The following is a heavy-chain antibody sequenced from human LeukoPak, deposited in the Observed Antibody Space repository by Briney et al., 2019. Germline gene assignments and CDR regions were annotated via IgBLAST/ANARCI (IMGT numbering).Heavy chain of an antibody. CDR3: AKDVSIFGPFWYFDH. CDR2: KRYDGSNK. CDR1: GFTFSSQG. J-gene: IGHJ2*01. D-gene: IGHD3-3*01. V-gene: IGHV3-30*02. Sequence: PGVSLRLFCAASGFTFSSQGMHWARHASGKGREWVTFKRYDGSNKYYADSVNRLITITRDNSKNALYLQMSSLSADDTALYYCAKDVSIFGPFWYFDHWGRGTLVTVSS.